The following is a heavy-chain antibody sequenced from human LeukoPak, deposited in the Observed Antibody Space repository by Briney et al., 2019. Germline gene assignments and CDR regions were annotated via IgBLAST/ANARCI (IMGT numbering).Heavy chain of an antibody. J-gene: IGHJ4*02. V-gene: IGHV4-39*07. D-gene: IGHD4-11*01. CDR1: GGSISNSSYF. CDR2: IYYSGST. CDR3: ARDSSNYPGVDY. Sequence: SETLSLTCTVSGGSISNSSYFWGWIRQPPGKGLEWIGSIYYSGSTYYNPSLKSRVTISVDTSKNQFSLKLSSVTAADTAVYYCARDSSNYPGVDYWGQGTLVTVSS.